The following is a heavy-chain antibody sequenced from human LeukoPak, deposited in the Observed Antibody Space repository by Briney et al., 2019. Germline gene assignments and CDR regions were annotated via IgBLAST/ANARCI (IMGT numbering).Heavy chain of an antibody. V-gene: IGHV3-11*04. CDR2: ISSSGSTI. Sequence: GGSLRLSCAASGFTFSDYYMSWIRQAPGKGLEWVSYISSSGSTIYYADSVKGRFTISRDNAKNSLYLQMNSLRAEDTAVYYCARAKAGYRRYYYYYYYMDVWGKGTTVTVSS. D-gene: IGHD5-18*01. CDR3: ARAKAGYRRYYYYYYYMDV. J-gene: IGHJ6*03. CDR1: GFTFSDYY.